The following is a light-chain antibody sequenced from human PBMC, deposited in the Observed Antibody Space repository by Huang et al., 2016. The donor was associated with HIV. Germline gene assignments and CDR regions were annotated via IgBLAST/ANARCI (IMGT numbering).Light chain of an antibody. CDR1: QNVNKY. CDR2: DTA. CDR3: QWRSHWPPIT. V-gene: IGKV3-11*01. J-gene: IGKJ5*01. Sequence: ETLLTQSPATLSVSPGERATLSCRASQNVNKYVTWYQQKPGQPPRLLIYDTAKRATGIPARFSGSGSGTDFNLTISSLEPEDLAVYFCQWRSHWPPITFGQGTRLHI.